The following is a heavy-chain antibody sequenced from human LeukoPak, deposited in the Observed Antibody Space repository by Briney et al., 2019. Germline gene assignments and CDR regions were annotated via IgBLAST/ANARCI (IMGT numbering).Heavy chain of an antibody. J-gene: IGHJ4*02. CDR2: IYYSGST. CDR3: AGDGSGSPERN. V-gene: IGHV4-39*02. Sequence: PSETLSLTCTVSGGSISSSSYYWGWIRQPPGKGLEWIGSIYYSGSTYYNPSLKSRATISVDTSKNQFSLNLNSVTAADTAVYYCAGDGSGSPERNWGQGTLVTVSS. CDR1: GGSISSSSYY. D-gene: IGHD3-10*01.